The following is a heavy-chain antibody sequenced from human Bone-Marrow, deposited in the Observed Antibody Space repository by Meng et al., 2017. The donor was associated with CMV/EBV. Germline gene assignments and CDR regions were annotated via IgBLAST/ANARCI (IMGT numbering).Heavy chain of an antibody. Sequence: ASVKVSCKASGYTFTGYYMHWVRQAPGQGLEWMGWINPNSGGTNYAQKFQGRVTMTRDTSISTAYMELSRLRSDDTAVYYCARYCSSTSCYDYWGQGTLDTVSS. J-gene: IGHJ4*02. D-gene: IGHD2-2*01. CDR2: INPNSGGT. CDR1: GYTFTGYY. CDR3: ARYCSSTSCYDY. V-gene: IGHV1-2*02.